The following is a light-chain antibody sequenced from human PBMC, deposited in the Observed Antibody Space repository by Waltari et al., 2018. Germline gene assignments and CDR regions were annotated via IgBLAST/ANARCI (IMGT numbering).Light chain of an antibody. CDR1: QTISKY. CDR3: RQSYSIPIA. CDR2: GAS. J-gene: IGKJ5*01. V-gene: IGKV1-39*01. Sequence: DIQMTQSPSSLSASVGDRVTITCRASQTISKYLNWYQQKPGKAPKLLIYGASSLQSWVPSRFSGSRCRTDFTLTFSSLQPEDFATYYCRQSYSIPIAFDHGTRLEIK.